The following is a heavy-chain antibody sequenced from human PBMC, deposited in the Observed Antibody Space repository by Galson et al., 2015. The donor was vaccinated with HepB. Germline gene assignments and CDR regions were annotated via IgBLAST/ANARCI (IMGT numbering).Heavy chain of an antibody. CDR1: GYTFTSYA. Sequence: SVKVSCKASGYTFTSYAMHWVRQAPGQRLEWMGWINAGNGNTKYSQKFQGRVTITRDTSASTAYMELSSLKASDTAMYYCASAPVGYCSSTSCYTGFFDAFDIWGQGTMVTVSS. J-gene: IGHJ3*02. CDR2: INAGNGNT. D-gene: IGHD2-2*02. V-gene: IGHV1-3*01. CDR3: ASAPVGYCSSTSCYTGFFDAFDI.